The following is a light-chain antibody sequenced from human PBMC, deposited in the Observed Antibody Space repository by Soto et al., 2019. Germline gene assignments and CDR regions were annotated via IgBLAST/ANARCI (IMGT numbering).Light chain of an antibody. CDR2: AAS. CDR1: QGISSY. Sequence: IQLTQSPSSLSASVGDRVTITCRASQGISSYLAWYQQKPGKAPKLLIYAASTLQSGVPSRFSGSGAGTDYSLIIISLQPEYFATYYGQQLNSYPLGFGGGTKVDIK. J-gene: IGKJ4*01. V-gene: IGKV1-9*01. CDR3: QQLNSYPLG.